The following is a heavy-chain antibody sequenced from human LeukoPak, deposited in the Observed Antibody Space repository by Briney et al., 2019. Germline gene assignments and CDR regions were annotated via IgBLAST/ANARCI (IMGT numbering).Heavy chain of an antibody. CDR2: ISGSGGST. CDR3: AKDYYGGGGMIDY. J-gene: IGHJ4*02. D-gene: IGHD3-16*01. CDR1: GFTFSSYG. V-gene: IGHV3-23*01. Sequence: TGGSLRLSCAASGFTFSSYGMSWVRQAPGKGLEWVSAISGSGGSTYYADSVKGRFTISRDNSKNTLYLQMNSLRAEDTAVYYCAKDYYGGGGMIDYWGQGTLVTVSS.